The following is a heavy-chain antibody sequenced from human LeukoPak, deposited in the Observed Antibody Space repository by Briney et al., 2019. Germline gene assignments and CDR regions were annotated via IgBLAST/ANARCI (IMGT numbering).Heavy chain of an antibody. J-gene: IGHJ5*01. V-gene: IGHV5-51*01. D-gene: IGHD4-17*01. Sequence: VEYLKIYCKGSGYSFPTYWIGWVRQMPRKGLEWMGIIYPGDSDTRYRPSFQGQFTISVDKSISTAYLPWSSLKASDTGMDYCARRRYGDYNDWFDSWGQGTPVTVSS. CDR1: GYSFPTYW. CDR3: ARRRYGDYNDWFDS. CDR2: IYPGDSDT.